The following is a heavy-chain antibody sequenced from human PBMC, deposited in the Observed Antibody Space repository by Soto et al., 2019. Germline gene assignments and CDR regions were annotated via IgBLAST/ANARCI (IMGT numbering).Heavy chain of an antibody. CDR1: DGSISSYY. D-gene: IGHD6-13*01. Sequence: PSETLSLTCIVSDGSISSYYWSWIRQPPGKGLEWIGFIYASGNTNYNPSLKSRVTMSIDTSKNQFSLKLISVTAADTAVYFCARDQGIAASGGFDYWGQGTPVTVSS. CDR3: ARDQGIAASGGFDY. J-gene: IGHJ4*02. CDR2: IYASGNT. V-gene: IGHV4-59*01.